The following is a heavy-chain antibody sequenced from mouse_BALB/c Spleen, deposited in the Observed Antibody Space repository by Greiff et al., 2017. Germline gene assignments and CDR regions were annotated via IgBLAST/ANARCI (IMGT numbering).Heavy chain of an antibody. CDR2: IRSKSNNYAT. V-gene: IGHV10-1*02. Sequence: EVMLVESGGGLVQPKGSLKLSCAASGFTFNTYAMNWVRQAPGKGLEWVARIRSKSNNYATYYADSVKDRFTISRDDSQSMLYLQMNNLKTEDTAMYYCVRHSYDYASFAYWGQGTLVTVSA. CDR1: GFTFNTYA. J-gene: IGHJ3*01. D-gene: IGHD2-4*01. CDR3: VRHSYDYASFAY.